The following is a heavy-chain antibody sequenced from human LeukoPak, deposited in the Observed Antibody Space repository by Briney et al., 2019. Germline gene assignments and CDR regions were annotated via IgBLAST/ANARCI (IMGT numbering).Heavy chain of an antibody. CDR1: GFTFSSYD. Sequence: PGGSLRLFCAASGFTFSSYDMHWVRQATGKGLEWVSAIGTAGDTYYPGSVKGRFTISRENAKNSLYLQMNSLRAGDTAVYYCARGYYDILTGYYTSAFDYWGQGTLVTVSS. CDR2: IGTAGDT. J-gene: IGHJ4*02. CDR3: ARGYYDILTGYYTSAFDY. D-gene: IGHD3-9*01. V-gene: IGHV3-13*01.